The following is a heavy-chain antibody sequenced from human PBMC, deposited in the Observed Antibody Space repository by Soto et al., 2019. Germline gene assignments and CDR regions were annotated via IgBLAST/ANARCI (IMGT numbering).Heavy chain of an antibody. D-gene: IGHD4-17*01. CDR2: INPNSGGT. CDR1: GYVFSGYY. Sequence: VSVTCSCTAVGYVFSGYYVHWVRQAPVQGLEWMGWINPNSGGTNYAQKFQGWVTMTRDTSISTAYMELSRLRSDDTAVYYCARPLRWAPWAFDIWGQGTMVTVSS. V-gene: IGHV1-2*04. J-gene: IGHJ3*02. CDR3: ARPLRWAPWAFDI.